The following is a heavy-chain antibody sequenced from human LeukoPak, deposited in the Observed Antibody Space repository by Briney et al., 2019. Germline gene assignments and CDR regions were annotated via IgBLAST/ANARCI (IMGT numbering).Heavy chain of an antibody. CDR3: AKEDFESYFLDC. CDR2: ISASGANA. D-gene: IGHD1-26*01. Sequence: GGSLRLSCVASGFTFTTYPMSWVRQAPGKGLEWVSTISASGANAFYVDSVKGRLTISRDNSKNTLYLEMNTLRAEDTAIYYCAKEDFESYFLDCWGQGTLVTVSS. J-gene: IGHJ4*02. CDR1: GFTFTTYP. V-gene: IGHV3-23*01.